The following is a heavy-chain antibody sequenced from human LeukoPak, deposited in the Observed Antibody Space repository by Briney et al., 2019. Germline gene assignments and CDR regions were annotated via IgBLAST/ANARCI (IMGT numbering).Heavy chain of an antibody. CDR3: ARAGYCSGGSCLVWFDP. D-gene: IGHD2-15*01. J-gene: IGHJ5*02. CDR2: INPNSGGT. Sequence: ASVKVSCKASGYTFTGYYMHWVRQAPGQGLEWMGWINPNSGGTNYAQKFQGRVTMTRDTSISTAYMELSRLRSDDTAVYYCARAGYCSGGSCLVWFDPWGQGTLVTVSS. CDR1: GYTFTGYY. V-gene: IGHV1-2*02.